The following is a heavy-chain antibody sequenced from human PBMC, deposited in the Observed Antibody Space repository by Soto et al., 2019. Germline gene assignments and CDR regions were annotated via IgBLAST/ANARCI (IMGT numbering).Heavy chain of an antibody. J-gene: IGHJ5*02. CDR3: AKVLGTSDYYPP. CDR2: ISGSGANT. CDR1: GFTFSSYA. Sequence: EVQLLESGGGLVQPGGSLRLSCAASGFTFSSYAMSWVRQAPGKGLEWVSGISGSGANTYYADSVKGRFTIARDNSKNTLYLQMNSLRVEDTAVYYCAKVLGTSDYYPPWGQGTLVTVSS. D-gene: IGHD3-22*01. V-gene: IGHV3-23*01.